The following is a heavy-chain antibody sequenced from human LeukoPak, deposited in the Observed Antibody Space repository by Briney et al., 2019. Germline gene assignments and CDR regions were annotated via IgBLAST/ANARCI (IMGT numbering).Heavy chain of an antibody. Sequence: GGSLRLSCAASGFTFSSYAMHSVRQAPGKGLEYVSAISSNGGSTYYANSVKGRFTISRDNSKNTLYLQMGSLRAEDMAVYYCARALWSGNYYYYYYTDVWGKGTTVTVSS. CDR1: GFTFSSYA. V-gene: IGHV3-64*01. J-gene: IGHJ6*03. D-gene: IGHD3-10*01. CDR3: ARALWSGNYYYYYYTDV. CDR2: ISSNGGST.